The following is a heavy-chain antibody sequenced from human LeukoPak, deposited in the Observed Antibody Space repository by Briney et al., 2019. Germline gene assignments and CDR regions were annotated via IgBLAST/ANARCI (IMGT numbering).Heavy chain of an antibody. J-gene: IGHJ4*02. CDR2: ISWNSGRI. CDR1: GFTFDVYA. CDR3: ARENRRVYSSGRVIDY. V-gene: IGHV3-9*01. Sequence: PGRSLRLSCVASGFTFDVYAMHWVRQAPGKGLEWVSGISWNSGRIGYADSVKGRFTISRDNAKNTLYLQMNSLRAEDTAVYYCARENRRVYSSGRVIDYWGQGTLVTVSS. D-gene: IGHD6-19*01.